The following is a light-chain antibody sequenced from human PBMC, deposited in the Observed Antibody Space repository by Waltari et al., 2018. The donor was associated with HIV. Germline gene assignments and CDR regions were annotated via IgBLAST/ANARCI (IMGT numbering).Light chain of an antibody. CDR3: QVWDRPSDQWV. Sequence: YVLTQPPSVAVAPGEMARLTCGGTTPGKRGLHWYQPKSGKAPLLVIFDNVDRPSRITERFSGSISGFTATLAISRVEPGDEAVYYCQVWDRPSDQWVFGGGTTLIV. CDR2: DNV. CDR1: TPGKRG. J-gene: IGLJ3*02. V-gene: IGLV3-21*01.